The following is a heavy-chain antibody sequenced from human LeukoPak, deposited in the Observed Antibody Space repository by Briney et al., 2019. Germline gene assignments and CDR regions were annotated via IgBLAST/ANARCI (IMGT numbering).Heavy chain of an antibody. CDR2: IYYSGST. V-gene: IGHV4-39*01. CDR1: GXSISSSSDY. J-gene: IGHJ4*02. CDR3: ANVYSSSWYGVY. D-gene: IGHD6-13*01. Sequence: SETLSLTCTVSGXSISSSSDYWGWIRQPPGKGLEWIGSIYYSGSTYYNPSLKSRVTISVDTSKNQFSLKLSSVTAADTAVYYCANVYSSSWYGVYWGQGTLVTVSS.